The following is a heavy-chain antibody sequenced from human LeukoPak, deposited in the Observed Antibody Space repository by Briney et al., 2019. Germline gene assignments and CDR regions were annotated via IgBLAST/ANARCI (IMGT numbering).Heavy chain of an antibody. CDR3: ATSNGGWYPFRY. CDR2: IKSKNEGETT. J-gene: IGHJ4*02. D-gene: IGHD6-19*01. V-gene: IGHV3-15*01. CDR1: GFTFSSYS. Sequence: GGSLRLSCAASGFTFSSYSMNWVRQAPGKGLEWVGRIKSKNEGETTDYAAPVKGRFTISRDDSKNTLYLQMSSLKTEDTAVYYCATSNGGWYPFRYWGLGTLVTVSS.